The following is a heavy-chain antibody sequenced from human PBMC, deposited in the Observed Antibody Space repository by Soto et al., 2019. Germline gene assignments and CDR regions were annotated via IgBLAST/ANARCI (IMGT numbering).Heavy chain of an antibody. CDR1: GGSISSSSYY. CDR2: IYYSGST. D-gene: IGHD2-2*01. Sequence: SETRSLTCTVSGGSISSSSYYWGWIRQPPGKGLEWIGSIYYSGSTYYNPSLKSRVTISVDTSKNQFSLKLSSVTAADTAVYYCARADFSSTSCYFIGPYYFDYWGQGTLVTVSS. J-gene: IGHJ4*02. V-gene: IGHV4-39*01. CDR3: ARADFSSTSCYFIGPYYFDY.